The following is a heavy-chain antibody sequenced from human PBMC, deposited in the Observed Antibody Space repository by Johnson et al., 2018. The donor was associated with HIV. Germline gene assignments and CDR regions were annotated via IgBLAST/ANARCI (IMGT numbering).Heavy chain of an antibody. J-gene: IGHJ3*02. CDR1: RFTFCYYA. D-gene: IGHD5-12*01. CDR3: ARSEVDIVATILFDI. Sequence: VQLLESGGGVVQPRRSLRLSCAASRFTFCYYAIHWVRQAPGKGLEYVSAIRSNGGSTYYANSVKGRFTISRDKSKNTLYLQMGSLRVEDMAVYYCARSEVDIVATILFDIWGQGTMVTVSS. V-gene: IGHV3-64*01. CDR2: IRSNGGST.